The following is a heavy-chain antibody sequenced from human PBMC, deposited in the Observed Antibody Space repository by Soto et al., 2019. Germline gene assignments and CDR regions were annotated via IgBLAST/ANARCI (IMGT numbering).Heavy chain of an antibody. V-gene: IGHV3-30*18. CDR1: GFTFSSYG. CDR3: AKGTPPEQWLADY. D-gene: IGHD6-19*01. J-gene: IGHJ4*02. CDR2: ISYDGSNK. Sequence: QVQLVESGGGVVQPGRSLRLSCAASGFTFSSYGMHWVRQAPGKGLEWVAVISYDGSNKYYADSVKGRLTISGDNSKNTMYLQMNSLRAEDTAVYYCAKGTPPEQWLADYWGQGTLVTVSS.